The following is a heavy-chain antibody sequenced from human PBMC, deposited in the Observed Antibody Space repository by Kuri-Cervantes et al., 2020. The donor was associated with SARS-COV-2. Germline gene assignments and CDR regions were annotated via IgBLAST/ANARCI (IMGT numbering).Heavy chain of an antibody. V-gene: IGHV4-34*01. CDR2: INHSGST. J-gene: IGHJ4*02. CDR1: GGSFSGYY. Sequence: SQTLSLTCAVYGGSFSGYYWSWIRQPPGKGLEWIGEINHSGSTNYNPPLKSRVTISVDTSKNQFSLKLSSVTAADTAVYYCARQFASYDFWSGYWFDYWGQGTLVTVSS. D-gene: IGHD3-3*01. CDR3: ARQFASYDFWSGYWFDY.